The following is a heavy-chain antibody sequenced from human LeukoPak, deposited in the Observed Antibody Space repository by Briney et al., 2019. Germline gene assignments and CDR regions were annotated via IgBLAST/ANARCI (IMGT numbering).Heavy chain of an antibody. CDR1: GGSISSYY. CDR2: IYYSGST. V-gene: IGHV4-59*01. Sequence: SETLSLTCTVSGGSISSYYWSWIRQPPGKGLEWIGYIYYSGSTNYNPSLKSRVTISVDTSKNQFSLKLSSVTAADTAVYYSARDKATYATMVRGPYGMDVWGQGTTATVSS. J-gene: IGHJ6*02. CDR3: ARDKATYATMVRGPYGMDV. D-gene: IGHD3-10*01.